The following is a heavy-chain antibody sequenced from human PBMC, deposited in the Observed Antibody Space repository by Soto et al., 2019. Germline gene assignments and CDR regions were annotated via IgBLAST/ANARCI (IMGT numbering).Heavy chain of an antibody. D-gene: IGHD3-22*01. CDR3: ARDMYYYDSSGYYFSHYFDY. V-gene: IGHV3-30-3*01. CDR1: GFTFSSYA. J-gene: IGHJ4*02. CDR2: ISYDGSNK. Sequence: QVQLVESGGGVVQPGRSLRLSCAASGFTFSSYAMHWVRQAPGKGLEWVAVISYDGSNKYYADSVKGRFTISRDNSKNTLYLQMNSLRAEDTAVYYCARDMYYYDSSGYYFSHYFDYWGQGTLVTVSS.